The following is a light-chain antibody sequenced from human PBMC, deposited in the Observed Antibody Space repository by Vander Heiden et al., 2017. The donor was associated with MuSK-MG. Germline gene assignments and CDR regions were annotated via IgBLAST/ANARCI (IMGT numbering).Light chain of an antibody. CDR3: GSYTSSNTLV. J-gene: IGLJ2*01. CDR1: SSDFGRYNY. V-gene: IGLV2-14*01. Sequence: SALTHPASVSGSPGQSTTISCTGTSSDFGRYNYVSWYQQYPGTAPKLMIYDINNRPSRVSSRFSGSKSGKAASLTISGLQAEDEADYYCGSYTSSNTLVFGGGTKLTVL. CDR2: DIN.